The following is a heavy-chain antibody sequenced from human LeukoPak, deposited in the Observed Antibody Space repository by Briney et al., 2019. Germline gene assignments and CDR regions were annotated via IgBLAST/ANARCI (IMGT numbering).Heavy chain of an antibody. CDR3: ARARYSSSSGYYYYYMDV. D-gene: IGHD6-6*01. V-gene: IGHV1-69*01. CDR2: IIPIFGTA. CDR1: GGTFSSYA. Sequence: GSSVKVSCKASGGTFSSYAISWVRQAPGQGLEWMGGIIPIFGTANYAQKFQGRVTITADESTSTAHMELSSLRSEDTAVYYCARARYSSSSGYYYYYMDVWGKGTTVTVSS. J-gene: IGHJ6*03.